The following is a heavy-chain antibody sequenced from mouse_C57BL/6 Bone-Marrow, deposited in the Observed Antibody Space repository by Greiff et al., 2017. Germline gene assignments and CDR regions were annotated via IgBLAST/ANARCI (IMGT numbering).Heavy chain of an antibody. CDR1: GYTFTDYN. J-gene: IGHJ1*03. D-gene: IGHD3-3*01. V-gene: IGHV1-22*01. CDR2: INPNNGGT. CDR3: ARGLGGYWYFDV. Sequence: VQLQQSGPELVKPGASVKMSCKASGYTFTDYNMHWVKQSHGKSLEWIGYINPNNGGTSYNQKFKGKATLTVNKSSSTAYMERRSLTSEDSAVYYCARGLGGYWYFDVWGTGTTVTVSS.